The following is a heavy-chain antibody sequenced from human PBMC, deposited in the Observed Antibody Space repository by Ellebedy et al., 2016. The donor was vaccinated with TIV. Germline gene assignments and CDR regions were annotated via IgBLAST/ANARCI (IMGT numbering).Heavy chain of an antibody. J-gene: IGHJ4*02. D-gene: IGHD3-9*01. CDR1: GYFISSGHY. V-gene: IGHV4-38-2*02. Sequence: MPSETLSLTCNVSGYFISSGHYWGWIRQAPGKGLEWIGEISLSGSPNYNPSLRGRVTMSLDTSKNHFSLNLTSVTAADTAVYYCATAVRDDWSLSLWGQGTQVTVSS. CDR3: ATAVRDDWSLSL. CDR2: ISLSGSP.